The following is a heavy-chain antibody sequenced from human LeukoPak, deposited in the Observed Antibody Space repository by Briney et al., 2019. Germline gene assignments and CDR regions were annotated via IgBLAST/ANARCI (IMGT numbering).Heavy chain of an antibody. CDR1: EFTFGTYA. CDR2: ISYDGNKK. CDR3: ARPSDHYYYYFYMDV. Sequence: PGGSLRLSCAASEFTFGTYAMHWVRQAPGKGLEWVAFISYDGNKKDYADSVKGRFTISRDNSENTLYLQMNSLRIEDAGVYYCARPSDHYYYYFYMDVWGQGTTVTVSS. V-gene: IGHV3-30*04. J-gene: IGHJ6*03.